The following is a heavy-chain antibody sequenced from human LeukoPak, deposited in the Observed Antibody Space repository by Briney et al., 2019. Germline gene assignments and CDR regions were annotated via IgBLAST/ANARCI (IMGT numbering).Heavy chain of an antibody. CDR1: GGTFSSYA. CDR2: IIPTFGTA. D-gene: IGHD3-3*01. CDR3: ARDRAWDYDFWTGFDY. Sequence: SVKVSCKASGGTFSSYAISWVRQAPGQGLEWMGGIIPTFGTANYAQKFQGRVTITTDESTSTAYMELRSLRSDDTAVYYCARDRAWDYDFWTGFDYWGQGTLVTVSS. J-gene: IGHJ4*02. V-gene: IGHV1-69*05.